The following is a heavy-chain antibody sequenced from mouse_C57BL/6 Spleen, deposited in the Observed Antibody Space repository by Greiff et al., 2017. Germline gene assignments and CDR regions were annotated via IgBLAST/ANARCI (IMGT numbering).Heavy chain of an antibody. V-gene: IGHV1-53*01. Sequence: QVQLQQPGTELVKPGASVKLSCKASGYTLTSYWMHWVKQRPGQGLEWIGNINPSNGGTNYNEKFKSKATLTVDKSSSTAYMQLSSLTSEDSAVYYCARSPYAGSSYEGDAMDYWGQGTSVTVSS. J-gene: IGHJ4*01. D-gene: IGHD1-1*01. CDR2: INPSNGGT. CDR3: ARSPYAGSSYEGDAMDY. CDR1: GYTLTSYW.